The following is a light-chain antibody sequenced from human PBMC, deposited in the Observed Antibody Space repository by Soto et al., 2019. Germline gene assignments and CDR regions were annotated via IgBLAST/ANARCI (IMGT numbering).Light chain of an antibody. J-gene: IGKJ1*01. CDR3: QQYHYWWT. Sequence: EIVMTQSPATLSVSPGEGATLSCRASERIGSHLAWYQQKPGQAPRLLLYETSTRATGISARFSGSGSRTEFTLTISSLQSEDFAVYYGQQYHYWWTFGQGTRVDIK. CDR2: ETS. CDR1: ERIGSH. V-gene: IGKV3-15*01.